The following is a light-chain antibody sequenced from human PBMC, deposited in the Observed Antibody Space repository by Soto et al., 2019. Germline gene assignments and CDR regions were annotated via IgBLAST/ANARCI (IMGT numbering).Light chain of an antibody. CDR1: QSISSY. Sequence: DIQMTQSPSSLSASVGDRVTITCRASQSISSYLNWYQQKPGKAPKLLIYAASSLQSGVPSRFSGSGSGTDFTLTISSLQPEDFATYYCLQHDSYPWTFGQGTRLEIK. J-gene: IGKJ5*01. CDR3: LQHDSYPWT. V-gene: IGKV1-39*01. CDR2: AAS.